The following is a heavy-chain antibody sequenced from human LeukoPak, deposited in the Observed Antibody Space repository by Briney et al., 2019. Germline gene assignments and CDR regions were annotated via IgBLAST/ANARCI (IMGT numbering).Heavy chain of an antibody. CDR2: INPKTDVT. V-gene: IGHV1-2*02. CDR3: AGSRGGSLTLDF. CDR1: GDPFTGYY. Sequence: ASVEVSCKTSGDPFTGYYLHWVRQAPGQGLQWMGWINPKTDVTNYAQKFQGRVTMTSDTSINTIFMELTRVTYDDTAVYFCAGSRGGSLTLDFWGLGSLVTVSS. D-gene: IGHD2-15*01. J-gene: IGHJ4*02.